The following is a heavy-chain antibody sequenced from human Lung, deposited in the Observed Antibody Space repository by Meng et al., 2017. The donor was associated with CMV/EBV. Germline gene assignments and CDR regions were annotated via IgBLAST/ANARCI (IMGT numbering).Heavy chain of an antibody. Sequence: ASVXVSCKASGYTFTNYDINWVRQATGQGLEWMGWVNPHSGDTGYAQRFQGRVTMTSDTSISTAYLELSSPRTEDTAIYYCARGQPYLASTGIDHSGQGTLVTVSS. D-gene: IGHD1-1*01. CDR1: GYTFTNYD. CDR3: ARGQPYLASTGIDH. CDR2: VNPHSGDT. V-gene: IGHV1-8*01. J-gene: IGHJ4*02.